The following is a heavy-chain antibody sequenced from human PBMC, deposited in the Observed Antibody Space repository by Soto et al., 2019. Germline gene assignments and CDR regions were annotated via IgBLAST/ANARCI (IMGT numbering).Heavy chain of an antibody. V-gene: IGHV3-23*01. J-gene: IGHJ4*02. Sequence: PGGSLRLSCAASEFTFSSYVMSWVRQAPGKGLEWVSSTSASGGTPYYGDSVKGRFIISRDNSRDTLYLQMHSLRAEDTAVYFCAKGLYDNAGYYYSNWGQGTLVTVSS. D-gene: IGHD3-22*01. CDR2: TSASGGTP. CDR1: EFTFSSYV. CDR3: AKGLYDNAGYYYSN.